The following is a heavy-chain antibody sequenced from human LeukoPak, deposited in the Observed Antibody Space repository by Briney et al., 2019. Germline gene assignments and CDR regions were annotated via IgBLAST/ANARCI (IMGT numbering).Heavy chain of an antibody. CDR3: AREAADYSNYGWGWFDP. Sequence: KSSETLSLTCTVSGGSISSYYWSWIRQPPGKGLEWIGYIYYSGSTNYNPSLKSRVTISVDTSKNQFSLKLSSVTAADTAVYYCAREAADYSNYGWGWFDPWGQGTLVTVSS. CDR2: IYYSGST. J-gene: IGHJ5*02. V-gene: IGHV4-59*12. CDR1: GGSISSYY. D-gene: IGHD4-11*01.